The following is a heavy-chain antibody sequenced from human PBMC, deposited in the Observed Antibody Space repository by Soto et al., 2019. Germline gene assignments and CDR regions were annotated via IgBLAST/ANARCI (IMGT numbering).Heavy chain of an antibody. V-gene: IGHV4-4*07. J-gene: IGHJ4*02. CDR2: IYTSGST. CDR3: ARVVTPGDYFDY. D-gene: IGHD4-4*01. CDR1: GGSISSYC. Sequence: SETLSLTRTVSGGSISSYCWTWIRQPAGKGLEWMGRIYTSGSTNYNPSLKSRVTMSVDTAKNQFSLKLSSVTAADTAVYYCARVVTPGDYFDYWGQGTLVTVS.